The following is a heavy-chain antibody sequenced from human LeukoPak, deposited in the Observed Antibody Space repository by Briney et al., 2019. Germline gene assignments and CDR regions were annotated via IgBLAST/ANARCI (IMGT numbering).Heavy chain of an antibody. CDR3: AKGPSSGYSTYFDP. CDR1: GFTFSRHA. J-gene: IGHJ5*01. V-gene: IGHV3-23*01. CDR2: ISGGSENT. Sequence: PGGSLRLSCEASGFTFSRHAMNWVRQAPEKGLEWVSGISGGSENTFYADSVKGRFSISRDNSRNTLYLQMYGLRADDTALYFCAKGPSSGYSTYFDPWGQGTRVTVSS. D-gene: IGHD5-12*01.